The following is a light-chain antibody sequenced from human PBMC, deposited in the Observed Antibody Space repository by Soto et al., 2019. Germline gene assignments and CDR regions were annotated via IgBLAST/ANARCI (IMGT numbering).Light chain of an antibody. Sequence: ILMTQSPATLSVSPGERATLSCRASQSVSNNLAWYQQKPGQAPRLLIYDASTRATSIPARFSGSGYGTEFTLTISGLQSEDFAVYYCQQYNNWPPWTFGQGTKVEIK. CDR2: DAS. CDR3: QQYNNWPPWT. V-gene: IGKV3-15*01. CDR1: QSVSNN. J-gene: IGKJ1*01.